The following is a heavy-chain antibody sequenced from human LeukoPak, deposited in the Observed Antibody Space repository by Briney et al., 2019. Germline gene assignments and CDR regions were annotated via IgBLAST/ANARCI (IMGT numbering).Heavy chain of an antibody. V-gene: IGHV5-51*01. Sequence: GESLMISCKGSGYIFTSCSIGWVCQMPGKGLEWMGIIYPGDSDTRYSPSFQGQVTISADKSISTAYLQWSSLKASDTAMYYCARLTVRGYYDSSGYPSDAFDIWGQGTMVTVSS. CDR1: GYIFTSCS. D-gene: IGHD3-22*01. J-gene: IGHJ3*02. CDR3: ARLTVRGYYDSSGYPSDAFDI. CDR2: IYPGDSDT.